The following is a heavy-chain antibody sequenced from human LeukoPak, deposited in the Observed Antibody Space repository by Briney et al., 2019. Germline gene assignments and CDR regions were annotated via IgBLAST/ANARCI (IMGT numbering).Heavy chain of an antibody. V-gene: IGHV4-31*03. Sequence: SQTLSLTCTVSGGSISSGDYYWSWIRQHPGRGLEGIGYIYYSGSTYYNPSLKSRVTISVDTSKNLFSLKLSSVTAADTAVYYCCRLITFGGVIAHWGQGTLVTVSS. J-gene: IGHJ5*02. CDR2: IYYSGST. CDR1: GGSISSGDYY. D-gene: IGHD3-16*01. CDR3: CRLITFGGVIAH.